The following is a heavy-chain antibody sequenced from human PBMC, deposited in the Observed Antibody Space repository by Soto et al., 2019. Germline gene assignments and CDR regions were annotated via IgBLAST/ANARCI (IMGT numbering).Heavy chain of an antibody. V-gene: IGHV3-74*01. Sequence: PGGSLRLSCGASGFIFSNYWMHWVRQAPGKGLVWVSRINNDGSSTTYADSVKGRLTISRDNAKNTLYLQMDSLRAEDTAMYFFTGVSMGGTRSFDFRAPRIPVTGSS. J-gene: IGHJ5*01. CDR1: GFIFSNYW. CDR2: INNDGSST. CDR3: TGVSMGGTRSFDF. D-gene: IGHD6-19*01.